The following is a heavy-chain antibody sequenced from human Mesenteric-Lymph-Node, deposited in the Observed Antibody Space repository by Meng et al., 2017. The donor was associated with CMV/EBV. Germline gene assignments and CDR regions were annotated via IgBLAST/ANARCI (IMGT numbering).Heavy chain of an antibody. V-gene: IGHV3-23*01. J-gene: IGHJ4*02. CDR2: ISGSGGST. CDR1: GFTFRSYA. Sequence: SCSASGFTFRSYAMSWVRQAPGKGLEWVSGISGSGGSTDYADSVKGRFTISRDNSKNTLYLQMNSLRAEDTAVYYCAKGPHAYYFDYWGQGTLVTVSS. CDR3: AKGPHAYYFDY.